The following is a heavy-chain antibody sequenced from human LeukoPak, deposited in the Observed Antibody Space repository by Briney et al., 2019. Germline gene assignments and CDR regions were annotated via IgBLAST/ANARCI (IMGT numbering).Heavy chain of an antibody. Sequence: GGSLRLSCAASGSTFSSYWMHWVRQAPGKGLVWVSRINSDGSSTSYADSVKGRFTISRDNAKNTLYLQMNSLRAEDTAVYYCARVFTIFGVVMSDAFDIWGQGTMVTVSS. CDR1: GSTFSSYW. D-gene: IGHD3-3*01. CDR2: INSDGSST. CDR3: ARVFTIFGVVMSDAFDI. V-gene: IGHV3-74*01. J-gene: IGHJ3*02.